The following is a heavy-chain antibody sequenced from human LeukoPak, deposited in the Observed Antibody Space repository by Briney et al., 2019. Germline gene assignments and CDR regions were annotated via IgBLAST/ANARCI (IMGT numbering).Heavy chain of an antibody. V-gene: IGHV3-7*04. CDR2: IKQDGSEK. CDR1: GFTFSGYW. J-gene: IGHJ5*01. CDR3: ARGAYYDILTGSYPPLGWFDS. Sequence: GGSLRLSCVASGFTFSGYWMSWVRQAPGKGLEWVANIKQDGSEKYYVDSVKGRFTISRDNAKNSLYLQMNSLRADDTAMYYCARGAYYDILTGSYPPLGWFDSWGQGTLVTVSS. D-gene: IGHD3-9*01.